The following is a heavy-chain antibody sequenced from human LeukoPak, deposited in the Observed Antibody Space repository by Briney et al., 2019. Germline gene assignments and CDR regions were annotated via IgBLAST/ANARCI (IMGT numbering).Heavy chain of an antibody. V-gene: IGHV3-21*01. J-gene: IGHJ4*02. CDR3: ARGYGSGSYPFDY. CDR2: ISSSSSSYI. Sequence: GGSLRLSCAASGFTFDDYAMNWVRQAPGKGLEWVSSISSSSSSYIYYADSVKGRFTISRDNAKNSLYLQMNSLRAEDTAVYYCARGYGSGSYPFDYWGQGTLVTVSS. D-gene: IGHD3-10*01. CDR1: GFTFDDYA.